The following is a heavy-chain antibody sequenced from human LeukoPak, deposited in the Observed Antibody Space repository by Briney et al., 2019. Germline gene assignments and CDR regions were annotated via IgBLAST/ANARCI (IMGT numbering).Heavy chain of an antibody. Sequence: GESLKISCEGFGYSFTSYWIGWVRQMPGKGLEWMGIIYPGDSDTRYRPSFQDQVTISADKSISTAYLQWSSLEASDTAMYYCARHTADEDRWGFDYWGQGTLVTVSS. CDR3: ARHTADEDRWGFDY. V-gene: IGHV5-51*01. CDR1: GYSFTSYW. CDR2: IYPGDSDT. D-gene: IGHD3-16*01. J-gene: IGHJ4*02.